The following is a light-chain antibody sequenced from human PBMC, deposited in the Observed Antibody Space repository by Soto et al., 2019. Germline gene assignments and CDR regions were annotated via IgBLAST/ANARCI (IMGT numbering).Light chain of an antibody. V-gene: IGLV2-14*03. CDR2: DVS. J-gene: IGLJ2*01. Sequence: QSVLTQPASVSGSPGQSITFSCTGTSSDVGDYNYVSWYQQHPGKAPKLMIYDVSKRPSGVSNRFSGSKSGNTASLTISGLQAEDEADYYCTSYTISSTLVVFGGGTQLTVL. CDR1: SSDVGDYNY. CDR3: TSYTISSTLVV.